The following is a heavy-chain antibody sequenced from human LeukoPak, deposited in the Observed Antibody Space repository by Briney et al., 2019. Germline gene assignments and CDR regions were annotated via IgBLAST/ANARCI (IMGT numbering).Heavy chain of an antibody. CDR2: TYYRSKWYN. Sequence: SQTLSLTCAISGDSVSSNSAAWNWIRQSPSRGLEWLGRTYYRSKWYNDYAVSVKSRITVNPDTSKNQFSLRLNSVTPEDTAIYFCARDHDSVDTFDIWGQGTMVTVSS. V-gene: IGHV6-1*01. D-gene: IGHD2-15*01. J-gene: IGHJ3*02. CDR1: GDSVSSNSAA. CDR3: ARDHDSVDTFDI.